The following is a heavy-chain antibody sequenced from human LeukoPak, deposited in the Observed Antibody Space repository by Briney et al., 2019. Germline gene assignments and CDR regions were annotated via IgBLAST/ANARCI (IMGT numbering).Heavy chain of an antibody. CDR2: INHSGST. Sequence: SETLSLTCAVYGGSFSDYYWSWIRQPPGKGLEWIGEINHSGSTNYNPSLKSRVTISVDTSKNQFSLKLSSVTAADTAVYYCAKHGSWGSYPYNYYYRAVGGKGPTVTISS. V-gene: IGHV4-34*01. J-gene: IGHJ6*03. CDR3: AKHGSWGSYPYNYYYRAV. D-gene: IGHD3-16*01. CDR1: GGSFSDYY.